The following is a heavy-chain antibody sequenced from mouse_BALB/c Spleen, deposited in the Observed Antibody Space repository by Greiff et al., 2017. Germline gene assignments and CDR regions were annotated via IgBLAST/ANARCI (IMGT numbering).Heavy chain of an antibody. J-gene: IGHJ2*01. V-gene: IGHV7-3*02. CDR2: IRNKANGYTT. Sequence: EVKLVESGGGLVQPGGSLRLSCATSGFTFTDYYMSWVRQPPGKALEWLGFIRNKANGYTTEYSASVKGRFTISRDNSQSILYLQMNTLRAEDSATYYCARDKPGNYWGQGTTLTVSS. CDR3: ARDKPGNY. CDR1: GFTFTDYY.